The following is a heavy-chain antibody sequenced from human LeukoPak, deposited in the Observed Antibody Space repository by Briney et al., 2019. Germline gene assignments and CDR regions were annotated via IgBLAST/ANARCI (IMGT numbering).Heavy chain of an antibody. CDR2: IWYDGSNK. Sequence: GGSLRLSCAASGFTLSSYGMHWVRQAPGKGLEWVAVIWYDGSNKYYADSVKGRFTISRDNSKNTLYLQMNSLRAEDTAVYYCARAVLLSPHSDDAFDIWGQGTMVTVSS. CDR1: GFTLSSYG. V-gene: IGHV3-33*01. CDR3: ARAVLLSPHSDDAFDI. D-gene: IGHD3-10*01. J-gene: IGHJ3*02.